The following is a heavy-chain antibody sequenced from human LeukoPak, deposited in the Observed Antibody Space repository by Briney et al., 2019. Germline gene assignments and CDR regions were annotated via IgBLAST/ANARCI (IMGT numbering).Heavy chain of an antibody. J-gene: IGHJ3*02. V-gene: IGHV4-39*07. CDR1: GDSISSSSYF. D-gene: IGHD4-17*01. CDR3: ARDFEDGDYVAFDI. CDR2: VYYSGST. Sequence: PSETLSLTCTVSGDSISSSSYFWGWIRQPPGKGLEWIGNVYYSGSTYYKPSLKSRVTISVDTSKSQFSLKLSSVTAADTAMYYCARDFEDGDYVAFDIWGQGTMVTVSS.